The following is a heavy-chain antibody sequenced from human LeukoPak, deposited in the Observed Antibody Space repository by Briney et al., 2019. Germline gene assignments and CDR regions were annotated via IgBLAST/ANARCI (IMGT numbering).Heavy chain of an antibody. CDR2: TYYSGTT. J-gene: IGHJ4*02. CDR3: ARYSSGFRPNFAS. V-gene: IGHV4-39*07. D-gene: IGHD6-19*01. Sequence: SETLSLTCTVSGVSISSSSYYWGWIRQPPGKGLEWIGSTYYSGTTYYNLSLKSRVTISVDTSKNQFSLNLSSVTAADTAVYYCARYSSGFRPNFASWGQGTLVTVSS. CDR1: GVSISSSSYY.